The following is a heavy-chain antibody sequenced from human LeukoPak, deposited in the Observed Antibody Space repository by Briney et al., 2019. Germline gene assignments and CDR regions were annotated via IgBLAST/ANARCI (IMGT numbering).Heavy chain of an antibody. CDR3: ARWNGDFLTGYYLDD. CDR2: ISDDGRKK. D-gene: IGHD3-9*01. J-gene: IGHJ4*02. Sequence: GGSLSLSCAASGFTFNRYGMHWVRQAPGKGLECVALISDDGRKKFYADSVKDRFTISRDDSKNTLYLQMSSLRAEDTAMYYCARWNGDFLTGYYLDDWGQGTLVTVSS. V-gene: IGHV3-30*03. CDR1: GFTFNRYG.